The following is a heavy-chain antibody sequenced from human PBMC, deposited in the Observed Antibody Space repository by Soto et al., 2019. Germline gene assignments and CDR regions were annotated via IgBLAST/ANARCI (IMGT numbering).Heavy chain of an antibody. CDR3: ARAGDGDPHDY. J-gene: IGHJ4*02. CDR1: GASISRGGYS. CDR2: MFYSGTA. Sequence: SETLSLTCTASGASISRGGYSWSWFRQHPGKGLEWIGYMFYSGTAHYNPSLQSRVTFSLGSFNNHFSLNLTSVTVADSAVYYCARAGDGDPHDYWGQVTLVTVSS. V-gene: IGHV4-31*03.